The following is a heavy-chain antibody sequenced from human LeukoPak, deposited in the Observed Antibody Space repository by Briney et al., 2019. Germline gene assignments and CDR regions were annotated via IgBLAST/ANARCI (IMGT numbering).Heavy chain of an antibody. V-gene: IGHV1-3*01. CDR1: GYTFTSYA. Sequence: ASVKVSCKASGYTFTSYAMHWVRQAPGQRLEWMGWINAGNGNTKYSQKFQGRVTITRDTSASTAYMEPSSLRSEDTAVYYCARVTYDGSGYYQEYFQHWGQGTLVTVSS. CDR3: ARVTYDGSGYYQEYFQH. J-gene: IGHJ1*01. D-gene: IGHD3-22*01. CDR2: INAGNGNT.